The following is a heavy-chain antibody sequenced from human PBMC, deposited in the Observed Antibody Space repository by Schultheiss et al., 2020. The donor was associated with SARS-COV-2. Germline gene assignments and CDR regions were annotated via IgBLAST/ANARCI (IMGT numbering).Heavy chain of an antibody. D-gene: IGHD1-1*01. CDR2: IYYSGST. CDR1: GGSVSSGSYY. J-gene: IGHJ4*02. Sequence: SETLSLTCTVSGGSVSSGSYYWSWIRQPPGKGLEWIGYIYYSGSTYYNPSLKSRVTISVDTSKNQFSLKLSSVTAADTAVYYCARGYNWNDSSFDYWGQGTLVTVSS. CDR3: ARGYNWNDSSFDY. V-gene: IGHV4-61*01.